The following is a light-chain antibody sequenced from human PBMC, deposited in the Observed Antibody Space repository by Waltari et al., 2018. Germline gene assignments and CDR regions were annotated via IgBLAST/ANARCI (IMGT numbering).Light chain of an antibody. CDR1: SLRSYY. CDR2: GQD. CDR3: LSRDISSTRF. V-gene: IGLV3-19*01. Sequence: SSELTQDPTVSVALGQPVRITCQGDSLRSYYASWYQQRPGQAPVLVFYGQDNRPSGIPDRFSGSTSGDTATLTITGTQAEDEADYYCLSRDISSTRFFGGGTRLTV. J-gene: IGLJ2*01.